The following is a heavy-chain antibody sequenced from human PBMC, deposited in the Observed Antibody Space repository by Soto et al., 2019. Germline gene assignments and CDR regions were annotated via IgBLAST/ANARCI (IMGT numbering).Heavy chain of an antibody. J-gene: IGHJ4*02. D-gene: IGHD6-13*01. Sequence: PSETLSLTCAVSGYSISSGYYWGWIRQPPGKGLGWIGSIYNSGSTYYNPSLKSRVTISVDTAKNQFSLKLNSLTAADTAVYYFVSAHRSSSWLILLRTFGYRGQGTLVTVSS. V-gene: IGHV4-38-2*01. CDR2: IYNSGST. CDR3: VSAHRSSSWLILLRTFGY. CDR1: GYSISSGYY.